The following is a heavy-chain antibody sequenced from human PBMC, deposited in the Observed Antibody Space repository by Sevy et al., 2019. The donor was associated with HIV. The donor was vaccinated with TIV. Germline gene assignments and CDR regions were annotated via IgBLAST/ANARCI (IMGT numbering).Heavy chain of an antibody. CDR3: ATTKDFYDSSGSPFDY. CDR2: FDPEDHET. V-gene: IGHV1-24*01. CDR1: GYTLSELF. J-gene: IGHJ4*02. D-gene: IGHD3-22*01. Sequence: ASVKVSCMVSGYTLSELFMHWVRQAPGKGLEWMGSFDPEDHETIYAQKFQGRVTMTEDISTDTAYMELNNLRSEDTAVYYCATTKDFYDSSGSPFDYWGQGTLVTVSS.